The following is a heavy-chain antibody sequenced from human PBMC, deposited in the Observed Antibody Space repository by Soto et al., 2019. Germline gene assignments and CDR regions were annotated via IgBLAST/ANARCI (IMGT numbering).Heavy chain of an antibody. CDR3: ARTDRDFYGLDV. Sequence: EVQLVESGGGLVQPGGSLRLSCEASGFTFRNYDMHWVRQGTGKGLEWVSGISAAGDPDYADFVEGRFTISRENAQNSFFLQMNSLRVGDTAVYYCARTDRDFYGLDVWGQGTTVIVSS. CDR1: GFTFRNYD. V-gene: IGHV3-13*05. J-gene: IGHJ6*02. CDR2: ISAAGDP.